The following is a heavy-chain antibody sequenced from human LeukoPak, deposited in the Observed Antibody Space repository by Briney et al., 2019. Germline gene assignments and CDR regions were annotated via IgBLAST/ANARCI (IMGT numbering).Heavy chain of an antibody. CDR3: ARSLRFLEWFGSYYYGMDV. CDR2: ISSSGSTI. Sequence: GGSLRLSCAASGFTFSDYYMSWIRQAPGKGLEWVSYISSSGSTIYYADSVKGRFTISRDNAKNSLYLQMNSLRAEDTAVYYCARSLRFLEWFGSYYYGMDVWGQGTTVTVSS. J-gene: IGHJ6*02. CDR1: GFTFSDYY. V-gene: IGHV3-11*01. D-gene: IGHD3-3*01.